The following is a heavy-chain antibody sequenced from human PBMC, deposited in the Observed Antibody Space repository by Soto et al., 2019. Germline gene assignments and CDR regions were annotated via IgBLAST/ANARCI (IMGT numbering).Heavy chain of an antibody. CDR3: ARLPVSGHSYYHYMDV. CDR1: EYTFTSYD. J-gene: IGHJ6*03. CDR2: MNPNSGHT. D-gene: IGHD6-19*01. Sequence: AXVKVSCKASEYTFTSYDINWVRQATGQGLEWMGWMNPNSGHTGYAQKFQGRVTMTRNTSISTAYMELSSLRSEDAAVYYCARLPVSGHSYYHYMDVWGKGTTVTVSS. V-gene: IGHV1-8*01.